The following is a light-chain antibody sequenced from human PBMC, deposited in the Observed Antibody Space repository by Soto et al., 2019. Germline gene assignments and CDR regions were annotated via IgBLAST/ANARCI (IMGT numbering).Light chain of an antibody. CDR3: QQYNNWRIT. CDR1: QSVSSSY. Sequence: EIVLTQSPGTLSLSPGERATLSCRASQSVSSSYLAWYQQKPGQAPRLLIYGASNRATGIPDRFSGSGSGTEFTLTISSLQSEDFAVYYCQQYNNWRITFGQGTRLEIK. J-gene: IGKJ5*01. CDR2: GAS. V-gene: IGKV3-20*01.